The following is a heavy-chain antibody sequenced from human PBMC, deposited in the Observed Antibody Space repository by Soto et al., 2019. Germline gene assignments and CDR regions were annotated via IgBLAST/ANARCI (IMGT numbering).Heavy chain of an antibody. D-gene: IGHD3-10*01. CDR2: INAGNGNT. CDR3: ARGFIDIGMVRGNGMDV. CDR1: GYTFTSYA. Sequence: QVQLVQSGAEVKKPGASVKVSCKASGYTFTSYAMHWVRQAPGQRLEWMGWINAGNGNTKYSKKFQGRVTITRDTSASTAYMELSSLRSEDTAVYYCARGFIDIGMVRGNGMDVWGQGTTVTVSS. J-gene: IGHJ6*02. V-gene: IGHV1-3*01.